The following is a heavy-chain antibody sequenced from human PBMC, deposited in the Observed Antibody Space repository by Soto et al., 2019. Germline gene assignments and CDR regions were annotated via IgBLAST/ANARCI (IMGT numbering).Heavy chain of an antibody. CDR2: SYYSAGS. CDR1: GGSVGSSGHY. J-gene: IGHJ4*02. CDR3: ARHTSRGYSSSWFFDD. Sequence: QLQLQESGPGLVKPSETLSLICNVSGGSVGSSGHYWGWIRQAPGKGLEWIVCSYYSAGSYYNPSLKSRVTTSMDASTNQFSLTMTSVTAADTAVYYCARHTSRGYSSSWFFDDWGQGTLVTVSS. D-gene: IGHD2-2*01. V-gene: IGHV4-39*01.